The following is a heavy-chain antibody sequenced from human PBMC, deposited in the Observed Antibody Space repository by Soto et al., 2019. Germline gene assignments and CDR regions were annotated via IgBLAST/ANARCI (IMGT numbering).Heavy chain of an antibody. CDR1: GFTFSRDS. J-gene: IGHJ4*02. CDR3: ARDRPPISDTAMVRG. D-gene: IGHD5-18*01. Sequence: PGGSLRLSCAASGFTFSRDSMNWVRQATGKGLEWVSYISSSSSNIYYADSVKGRFTISRDNAKNSLYLQMNSLRAEDTAVYYCARDRPPISDTAMVRGWGQGTLVTVSS. CDR2: ISSSSSNI. V-gene: IGHV3-48*01.